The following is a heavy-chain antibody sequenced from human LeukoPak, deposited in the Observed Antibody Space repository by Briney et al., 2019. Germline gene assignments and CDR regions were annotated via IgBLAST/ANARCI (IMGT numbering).Heavy chain of an antibody. CDR3: EKDHGRQQLVQNFDY. CDR1: GFTFSSYA. D-gene: IGHD6-13*01. J-gene: IGHJ4*02. CDR2: ISGSGGST. V-gene: IGHV3-23*01. Sequence: GGSLRLSCAASGFTFSSYAMSWVRQAPGKGLEWVSAISGSGGSTYYADSVKGRFTISRDNSKNTLYLQMNSLRAEDTAVYYCEKDHGRQQLVQNFDYWGQGTLVTVSS.